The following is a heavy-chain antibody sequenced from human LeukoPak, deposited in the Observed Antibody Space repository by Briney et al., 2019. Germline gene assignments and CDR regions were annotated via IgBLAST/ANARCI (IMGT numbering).Heavy chain of an antibody. CDR1: GYTFTSYA. V-gene: IGHV1-18*01. J-gene: IGHJ4*02. CDR3: ARDRGGPYDY. D-gene: IGHD3-10*01. Sequence: WASVKVSCKASGYTFTSYAMNWVRQAPGQGLEWMGWISAYNGNTNYAQKLQGRVTMTTDTSTSTAYMELRSLRSDDTAVYYCARDRGGPYDYWGQGTLVTVSS. CDR2: ISAYNGNT.